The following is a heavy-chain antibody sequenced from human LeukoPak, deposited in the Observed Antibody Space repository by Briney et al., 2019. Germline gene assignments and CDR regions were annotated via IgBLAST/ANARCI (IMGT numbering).Heavy chain of an antibody. V-gene: IGHV2-5*02. Sequence: SGPTLVKPTQTLTLTCTFSGFSLSTSGVGVGWIRQPPGKALEWLALIYWDDDKRYSPSLKSRLTITKDTSKNQVVLTMTNMDPVDTATYYCAHVRVFGVVMTFDYWGQGTLVTVSS. D-gene: IGHD3-3*01. CDR1: GFSLSTSGVG. CDR3: AHVRVFGVVMTFDY. CDR2: IYWDDDK. J-gene: IGHJ4*02.